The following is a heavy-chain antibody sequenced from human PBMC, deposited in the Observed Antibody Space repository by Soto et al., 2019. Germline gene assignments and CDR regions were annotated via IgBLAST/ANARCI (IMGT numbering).Heavy chain of an antibody. D-gene: IGHD3-16*01. V-gene: IGHV3-30*18. CDR1: GFTFSSYG. CDR2: ISYDGSNK. CDR3: AKSFVMRYDNRGEIDY. Sequence: QVQLVESGGGVVQPGRSLRLSCAASGFTFSSYGMHWVRQAPGKGLEWVAVISYDGSNKYYADSVKGRFTISRDNSKNTLYLQMNSLRAEDTAVYYCAKSFVMRYDNRGEIDYWGQGTLVTVSS. J-gene: IGHJ4*02.